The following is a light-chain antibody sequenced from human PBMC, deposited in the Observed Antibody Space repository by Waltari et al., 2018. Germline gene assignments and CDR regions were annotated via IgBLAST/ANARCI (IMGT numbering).Light chain of an antibody. J-gene: IGLJ3*02. CDR3: CSYAGSYTLL. CDR1: SSDVGGYNY. V-gene: IGLV2-11*01. CDR2: DVT. Sequence: QSALTQPRSVSGSPGQSVTIACTGTSSDVGGYNYVSWYQQHPAKAPQLMIYDVTKRPSGVPDRFSASKSGNTASLTISGLQTEDEADYYCCSYAGSYTLLFGGGTKLTVL.